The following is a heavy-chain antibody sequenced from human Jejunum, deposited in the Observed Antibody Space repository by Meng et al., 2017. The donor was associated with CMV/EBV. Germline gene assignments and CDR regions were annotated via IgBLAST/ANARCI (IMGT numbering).Heavy chain of an antibody. V-gene: IGHV5-51*01. Sequence: GSGYSFTSYWIGWVRQVPGKGLEWMGIIYPGESDTRYSPSFQGQVIISADKSITTAYLQWSSLKASDTAMYYCARRGYSYGYGMDVWGQGTTVTVSS. CDR3: ARRGYSYGYGMDV. CDR2: IYPGESDT. CDR1: GYSFTSYW. D-gene: IGHD5-18*01. J-gene: IGHJ6*02.